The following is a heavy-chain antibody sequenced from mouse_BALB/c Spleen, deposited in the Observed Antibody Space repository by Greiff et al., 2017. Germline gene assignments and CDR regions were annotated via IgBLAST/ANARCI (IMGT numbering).Heavy chain of an antibody. J-gene: IGHJ4*01. D-gene: IGHD2-1*01. CDR3: ARGDGNQYAMDY. CDR2: IRNKANGYTT. CDR1: GFTFTDYY. Sequence: EVQLVESGGGLVQPGGSLRLSCATSGFTFTDYYMSWVRQPPGKALEWLGFIRNKANGYTTEYSASVKGRCTISRDNSHSILYRQMNTLRAEDSAACYCARGDGNQYAMDYGGQGTAVTVAS. V-gene: IGHV7-3*02.